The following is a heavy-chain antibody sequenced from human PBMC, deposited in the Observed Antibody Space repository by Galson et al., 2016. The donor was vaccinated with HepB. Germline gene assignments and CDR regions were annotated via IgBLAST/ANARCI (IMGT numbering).Heavy chain of an antibody. J-gene: IGHJ3*01. D-gene: IGHD1-1*01. V-gene: IGHV4-31*11. CDR1: GGSISSGGYY. CDR3: ARLTSTGTFDAFDV. CDR2: IYYSRTT. Sequence: TLSLTCDVSGGSISSGGYYWSWIRQLPGNGLEWIGYIYYSRTTYYNPSLRSRLSISADTSKNQFSLELISVTAADTAVYFCARLTSTGTFDAFDVWGQGTMVTVSS.